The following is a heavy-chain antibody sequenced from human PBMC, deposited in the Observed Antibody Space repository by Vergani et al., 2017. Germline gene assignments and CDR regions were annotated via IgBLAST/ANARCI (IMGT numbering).Heavy chain of an antibody. V-gene: IGHV3-15*01. CDR1: GFTFSNAW. CDR3: TTEPPDGSGLNYYFDY. D-gene: IGHD3-22*01. CDR2: IKSKTDGGTT. Sequence: EVQLVESGGGLVKPGGSLRLSCAASGFTFSNAWMSWVRQAPGKGLEWVGRIKSKTDGGTTDYAAPVKGRFTIPRDDSKNTLYLQMNSRKTEDTAVYYCTTEPPDGSGLNYYFDYWGQGTLVTVSS. J-gene: IGHJ4*02.